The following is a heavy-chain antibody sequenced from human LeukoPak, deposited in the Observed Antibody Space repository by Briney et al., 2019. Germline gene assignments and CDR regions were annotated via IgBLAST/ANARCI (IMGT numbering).Heavy chain of an antibody. V-gene: IGHV1-18*01. CDR3: ASVTYPHYYDSSGYSGGHFDY. J-gene: IGHJ4*02. Sequence: ASVTVSCKASGYTFTSYGISWVRQAPGQGLEWMGWISAYNGNTNYAQTLQGRVTMTTDTSTSTAYMELRSLRSDDTAVYYCASVTYPHYYDSSGYSGGHFDYWGQGTLVTVSS. D-gene: IGHD3-22*01. CDR2: ISAYNGNT. CDR1: GYTFTSYG.